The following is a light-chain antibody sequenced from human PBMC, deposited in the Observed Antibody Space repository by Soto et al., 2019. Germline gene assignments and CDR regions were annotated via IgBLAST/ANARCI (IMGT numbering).Light chain of an antibody. CDR3: SLYTSSSTWV. Sequence: QSALTQPPSVSGSPGQSVTISCTGTSSDVGSYNGVSWYQQPPGTAPKLMIYEVSNRPSGVPDRFSGSKSGNTASLTISGLEAEDEADYYCSLYTSSSTWVFGGVTKVTVL. CDR2: EVS. J-gene: IGLJ3*02. CDR1: SSDVGSYNG. V-gene: IGLV2-18*01.